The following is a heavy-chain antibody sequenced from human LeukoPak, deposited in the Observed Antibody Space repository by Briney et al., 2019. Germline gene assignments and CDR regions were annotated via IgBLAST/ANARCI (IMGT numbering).Heavy chain of an antibody. CDR3: ARLSGYGLNYYYHMDV. CDR1: GGSISSYY. Sequence: SETLSLTCTVSGGSISSYYWSWIRQPAGKGLEWIGSIYYSGSTYYNPSLKSRVTISVDTSKNQFSLKLSSVTAADTAVYYCARLSGYGLNYYYHMDVWGKGTTVTVSS. D-gene: IGHD5-12*01. J-gene: IGHJ6*03. CDR2: IYYSGST. V-gene: IGHV4-4*07.